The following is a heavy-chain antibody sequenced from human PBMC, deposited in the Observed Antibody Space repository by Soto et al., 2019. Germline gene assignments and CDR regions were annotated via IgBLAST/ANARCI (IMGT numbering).Heavy chain of an antibody. CDR3: AKFSSSNAQYYYYYGMDV. CDR2: ISWNSGSI. CDR1: GFTFDDYA. J-gene: IGHJ6*02. V-gene: IGHV3-9*01. Sequence: PGGSLRLSCAASGFTFDDYAMHWVRQAPGKGLEWVSGISWNSGSIGYADSVKGRFTISRDNAKNSLYLQMNSLRAEDTALYYCAKFSSSNAQYYYYYGMDVWGQGTTVTAP.